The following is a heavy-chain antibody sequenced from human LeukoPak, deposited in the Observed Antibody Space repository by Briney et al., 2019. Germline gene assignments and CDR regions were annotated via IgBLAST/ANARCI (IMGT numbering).Heavy chain of an antibody. Sequence: SQTLSLTCTVSGGSISSGGYYWSWIRQHPGKGLEWIGYIYYSGSTYYNPSLKSRVTISVDTSKNQFSLKLSSVTAADTAVYYCARAPLYFYSSSWSYFDYWGQGTLVTVSS. V-gene: IGHV4-31*03. CDR1: GGSISSGGYY. D-gene: IGHD6-13*01. J-gene: IGHJ4*02. CDR2: IYYSGST. CDR3: ARAPLYFYSSSWSYFDY.